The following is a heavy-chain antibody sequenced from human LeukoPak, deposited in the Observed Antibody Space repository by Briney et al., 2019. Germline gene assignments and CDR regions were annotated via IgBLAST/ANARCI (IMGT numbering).Heavy chain of an antibody. CDR2: IYYSGST. D-gene: IGHD1-26*01. J-gene: IGHJ5*02. V-gene: IGHV4-39*07. Sequence: SETLSLTCTVSGDSISSSRYYWGWIRQPPGKGLEWVGSIYYSGSTYYNPSLKGRVTISVDTSKNQFSLKLRSVTAADTAVYYCARIGFRGAPSLNWFDPWGQGTLVTVSS. CDR1: GDSISSSRYY. CDR3: ARIGFRGAPSLNWFDP.